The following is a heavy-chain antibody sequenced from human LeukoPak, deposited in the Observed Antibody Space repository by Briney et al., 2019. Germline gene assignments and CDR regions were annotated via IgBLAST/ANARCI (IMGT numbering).Heavy chain of an antibody. CDR2: ISNSGDRT. Sequence: GGSLRLSCAASGFTFSSYAMNWVRQAPGKGLEWVSTISNSGDRTYYADSVKGRFTISRDNSKNTLYLQMNSLRTEDTAVYYCAKGFVPRGGSYFPGFDYWGQGTLVIVSS. V-gene: IGHV3-23*01. J-gene: IGHJ4*02. CDR3: AKGFVPRGGSYFPGFDY. D-gene: IGHD1-26*01. CDR1: GFTFSSYA.